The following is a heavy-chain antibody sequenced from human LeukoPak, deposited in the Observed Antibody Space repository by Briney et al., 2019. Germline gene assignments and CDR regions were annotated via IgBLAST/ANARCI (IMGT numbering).Heavy chain of an antibody. V-gene: IGHV3-11*04. CDR3: ARDRDSNGYYYGFGY. D-gene: IGHD3-22*01. CDR1: GFTFSDYY. Sequence: GGSLRLSCAASGFTFSDYYMSWLRQAPGKGLEWVSYISSSATTIYYADSVKGRFAISRDNAQNSLYLQMNSLRAEDTAVYYCARDRDSNGYYYGFGYWGQGTLVTVSS. J-gene: IGHJ4*02. CDR2: ISSSATTI.